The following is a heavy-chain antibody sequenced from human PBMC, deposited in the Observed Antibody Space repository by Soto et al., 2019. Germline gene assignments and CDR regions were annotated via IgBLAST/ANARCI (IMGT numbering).Heavy chain of an antibody. CDR3: AREELSWRRYDYLNY. V-gene: IGHV3-30*19. D-gene: IGHD5-12*01. CDR1: EVTCVKYG. CDR2: ISYDGSNK. J-gene: IGHJ4*02. Sequence: GRGLRHSCAAAEVTCVKYGMHWVRQAPGKGLEWVAVISYDGSNKYYADYVNDRFTISRDNSKNTLYLQMNSLRAEDSDEYDCAREELSWRRYDYLNYWGQGTLVTVS.